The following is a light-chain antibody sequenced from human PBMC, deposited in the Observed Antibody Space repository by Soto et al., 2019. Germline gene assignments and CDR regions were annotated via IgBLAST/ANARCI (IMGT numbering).Light chain of an antibody. CDR3: QHFDNFPRALI. CDR1: QDISNY. Sequence: DIQMTQSPSSLSASVGDRVTITCQASQDISNYLNWYQQKPGKVPKLLIYGASNLETGVPSRFSGSGSGTEFTFTISGLQPEDIATYYCQHFDNFPRALIFGQGTRLELK. CDR2: GAS. J-gene: IGKJ5*01. V-gene: IGKV1-33*01.